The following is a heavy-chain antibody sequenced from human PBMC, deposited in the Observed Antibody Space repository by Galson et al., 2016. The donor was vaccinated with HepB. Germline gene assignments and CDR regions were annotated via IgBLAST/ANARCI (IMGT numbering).Heavy chain of an antibody. V-gene: IGHV4-39*01. Sequence: SETLSLTCTVSGDSVTSRFYYWGWIRQPPGKGLEWIGSSHSSGSTNYSPSLKSRVTISVDTSKDQLSLKVNSVTAADTAVYYCARHCGYLTTVTNDAFDVWGQGTMVTVSS. CDR1: GDSVTSRFYY. CDR2: SHSSGST. J-gene: IGHJ3*01. D-gene: IGHD4-17*01. CDR3: ARHCGYLTTVTNDAFDV.